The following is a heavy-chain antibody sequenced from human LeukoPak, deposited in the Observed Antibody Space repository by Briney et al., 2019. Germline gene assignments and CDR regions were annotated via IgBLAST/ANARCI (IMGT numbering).Heavy chain of an antibody. CDR1: GFTFSSYS. J-gene: IGHJ6*03. CDR2: ISYDGSKK. Sequence: GGSLRLSCAASGFTFSSYSMHWVRQAPGKGLKWVAFISYDGSKKYYADSVKGRFTISRDNSKNTLYLQMNSLRTEDTAVYYCARRPGYYYMDVWGKGTTVTISS. V-gene: IGHV3-30*04. D-gene: IGHD3-10*01. CDR3: ARRPGYYYMDV.